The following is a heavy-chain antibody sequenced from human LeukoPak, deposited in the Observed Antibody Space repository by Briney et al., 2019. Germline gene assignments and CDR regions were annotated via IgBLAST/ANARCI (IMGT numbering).Heavy chain of an antibody. J-gene: IGHJ6*03. CDR3: AKDRCSNGIGCYYYYMDV. Sequence: GGSLRLSCAVSGLSVTTNDMSWVRQAPGKGLEWVSVIYSGERTYYAASVKGRFTISRDSSKNILYLQMNSLRAEDTAVYYCAKDRCSNGIGCYYYYMDVWGKGTTVTISS. V-gene: IGHV3-53*05. D-gene: IGHD2-8*01. CDR1: GLSVTTND. CDR2: IYSGERT.